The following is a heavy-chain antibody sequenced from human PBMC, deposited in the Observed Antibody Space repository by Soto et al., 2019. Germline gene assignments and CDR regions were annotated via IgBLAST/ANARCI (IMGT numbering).Heavy chain of an antibody. V-gene: IGHV3-30-3*01. Sequence: GGSLRLSCAASGFTFSSYAMHWVRQAPGKGLEWVAVISYDGSNKYYADSVKGRFTISRDNSKNTLYLQMNSLRAEDTAVYYCAREGDTGWFDPWGQGTLVTVSS. J-gene: IGHJ5*02. CDR3: AREGDTGWFDP. D-gene: IGHD2-21*01. CDR1: GFTFSSYA. CDR2: ISYDGSNK.